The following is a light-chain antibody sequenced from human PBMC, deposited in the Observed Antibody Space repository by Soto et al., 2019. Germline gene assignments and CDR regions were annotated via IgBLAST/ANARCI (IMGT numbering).Light chain of an antibody. CDR1: IIGSKS. Sequence: SYELTQPPSVSVAPGQTASITCGGNIIGSKSVHWYQQKPGQAPVLVVSDDTDRRSGIPERFSGSTSGNTATLTISRVEDGDEADYYCQVWDFSSDNLYVFGTGTKLTVL. J-gene: IGLJ1*01. CDR2: DDT. V-gene: IGLV3-21*02. CDR3: QVWDFSSDNLYV.